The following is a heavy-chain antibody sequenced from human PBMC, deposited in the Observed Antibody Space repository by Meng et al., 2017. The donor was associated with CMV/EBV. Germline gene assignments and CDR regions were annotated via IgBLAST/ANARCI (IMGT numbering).Heavy chain of an antibody. CDR3: ARDCSGYRYGLWYYYGMDV. CDR1: GFTLSGYA. CDR2: ISYDGSNK. D-gene: IGHD5-18*01. J-gene: IGHJ6*02. V-gene: IGHV3-30*04. Sequence: LALTCAASGFTLSGYAMHWVRQAPGKGLEWGAVISYDGSNKYYADTLKGRFTIPRDTSKNTLYLQMNSLRAEDTTVYYCARDCSGYRYGLWYYYGMDVWGQGTTVTVSS.